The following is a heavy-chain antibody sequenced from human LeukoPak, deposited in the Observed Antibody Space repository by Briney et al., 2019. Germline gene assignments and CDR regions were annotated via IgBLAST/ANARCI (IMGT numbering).Heavy chain of an antibody. CDR2: IRSKANSYAT. Sequence: GGSLRLSCAASGFTFSGSAMHWVRQASGKGLEWVGRIRSKANSYATAYAASVKGRFTISRDDLKNTAYLQMNSLKTEDTAVYYCTRGDDSGSYYGYYYYMDVWGKGTTVTVSS. CDR3: TRGDDSGSYYGYYYYMDV. J-gene: IGHJ6*03. V-gene: IGHV3-73*01. CDR1: GFTFSGSA. D-gene: IGHD1-26*01.